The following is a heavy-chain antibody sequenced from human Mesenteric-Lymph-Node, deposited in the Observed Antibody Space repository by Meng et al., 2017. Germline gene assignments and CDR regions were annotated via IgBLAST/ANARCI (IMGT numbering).Heavy chain of an antibody. CDR3: ARERAGNLYWFDP. CDR2: INAGNGNT. D-gene: IGHD1-14*01. Sequence: ASVKVSCKASGYTFTSYAMHWVRQAPGQRLEWMGWINAGNGNTKYSQKFQGRVTITRDTSASTAYMELSSLRSEDTAVYYCARERAGNLYWFDPWGQGTLVTVSS. J-gene: IGHJ5*02. CDR1: GYTFTSYA. V-gene: IGHV1-3*01.